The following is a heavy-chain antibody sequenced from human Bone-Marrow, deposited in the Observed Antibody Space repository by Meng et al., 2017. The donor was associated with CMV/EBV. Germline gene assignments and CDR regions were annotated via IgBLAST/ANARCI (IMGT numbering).Heavy chain of an antibody. J-gene: IGHJ1*01. CDR2: IIPILGIA. CDR3: ARDSVVPAAMGYFQH. V-gene: IGHV1-69*04. CDR1: GGTFSSYT. D-gene: IGHD2-2*01. Sequence: SVKVSCKASGGTFSSYTISWVRQAPGQGLEWMGRIIPILGIANYAQKFRGRVTITADKSTSTAYMELSSLRSEDTAVYYCARDSVVPAAMGYFQHWGQGTLVTVSS.